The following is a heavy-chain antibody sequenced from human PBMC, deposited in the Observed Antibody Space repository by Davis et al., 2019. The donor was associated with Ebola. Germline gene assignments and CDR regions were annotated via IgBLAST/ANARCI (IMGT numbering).Heavy chain of an antibody. D-gene: IGHD1-1*01. CDR1: GFTFSSYG. CDR2: IWYDGSNK. V-gene: IGHV3-33*01. CDR3: ARDLSQLEYYYYYGMDV. J-gene: IGHJ6*02. Sequence: GGSLRLSCAASGFTFSSYGMHWVRQAPGKGLEWVAVIWYDGSNKYYADSVKGRFTISRDNSKNTLYLQMNSLRAEETAVYYCARDLSQLEYYYYYGMDVWGQGTTVTVSS.